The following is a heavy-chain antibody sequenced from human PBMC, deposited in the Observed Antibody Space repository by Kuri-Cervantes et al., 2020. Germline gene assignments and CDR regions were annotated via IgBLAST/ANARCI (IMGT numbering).Heavy chain of an antibody. CDR1: GGSFSGYY. J-gene: IGHJ4*02. CDR2: INHSGST. Sequence: SETLSLTCAVYGGSFSGYYWSWIRQPPGKGLEWIGEINHSGSTNYNPSLKSRVTISVDTSKNQFSLKLSSVTAADTAVYYCASRSYFTIFGVVTQGGFDYWGQGTLVTVSS. CDR3: ASRSYFTIFGVVTQGGFDY. D-gene: IGHD3-3*01. V-gene: IGHV4-34*01.